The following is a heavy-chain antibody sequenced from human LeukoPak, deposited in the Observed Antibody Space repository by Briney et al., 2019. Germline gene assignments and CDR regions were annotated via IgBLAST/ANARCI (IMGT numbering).Heavy chain of an antibody. D-gene: IGHD5-18*01. CDR2: IIPILGIA. V-gene: IGHV1-69*04. J-gene: IGHJ4*02. CDR3: ARDPLSIQLFDY. Sequence: ASVKVSCKASGGTFSSYAISWVRQAPGQGLEWMGRIIPILGIANYAQKFQGRVTITADKSTSTAYMELSSLRSEDTAVYYCARDPLSIQLFDYWGQGTLVTVSS. CDR1: GGTFSSYA.